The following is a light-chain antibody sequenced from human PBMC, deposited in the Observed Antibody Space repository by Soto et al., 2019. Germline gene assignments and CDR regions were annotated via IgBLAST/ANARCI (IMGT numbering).Light chain of an antibody. Sequence: QSALTQPASVSGSPGQSITISCTGTSSDVGGYNHVSWYQQYPGKAPKLMIYAVTNRPSGVSNRFSGSKSCNTASLTISGLQAEDEADYYCSSFTSTNTLLFGGGTKLTVL. V-gene: IGLV2-14*01. J-gene: IGLJ2*01. CDR2: AVT. CDR3: SSFTSTNTLL. CDR1: SSDVGGYNH.